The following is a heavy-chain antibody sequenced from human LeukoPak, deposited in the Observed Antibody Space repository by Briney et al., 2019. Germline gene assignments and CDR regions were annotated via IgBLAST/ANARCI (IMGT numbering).Heavy chain of an antibody. CDR1: GFTVSSNY. Sequence: PGGSLRLSCAASGFTVSSNYMSWVRQAPGKGLEWVSAISGSGGSTYYADSVKGRFTISRDNSKNTLYLQMNSLRAEDTAVYYCAKDALSVTMIVVVDRFDYWGQGTLVTVSS. CDR2: ISGSGGST. D-gene: IGHD3-22*01. CDR3: AKDALSVTMIVVVDRFDY. V-gene: IGHV3-23*01. J-gene: IGHJ4*02.